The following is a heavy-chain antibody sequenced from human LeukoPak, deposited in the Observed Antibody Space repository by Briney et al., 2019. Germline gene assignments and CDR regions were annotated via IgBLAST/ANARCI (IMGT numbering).Heavy chain of an antibody. CDR3: ARVDGSGSYARPDY. Sequence: SSETLSLTCAVSGYSISSGYYWGWIRQPPGKGLEWIGSIYHSGSTYYNPSLKGRVTISVDTSKNQFSLKLSSVTAADTAVYYCARVDGSGSYARPDYWGQGTLVTVSS. CDR1: GYSISSGYY. V-gene: IGHV4-38-2*01. CDR2: IYHSGST. J-gene: IGHJ4*02. D-gene: IGHD3-10*01.